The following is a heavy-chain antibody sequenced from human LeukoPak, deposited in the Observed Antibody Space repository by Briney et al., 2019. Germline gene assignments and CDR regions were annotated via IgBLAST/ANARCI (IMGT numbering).Heavy chain of an antibody. D-gene: IGHD3-16*01. CDR3: ARDYAVIYAFDI. CDR2: INHSGST. V-gene: IGHV4-34*01. CDR1: GGSFSGYY. Sequence: PSETLSLTCAVYGGSFSGYYWSWIRQPPGKGLEWIGEINHSGSTNYNPSLKSRVTISVDTSKNRFSLKLSSVTAADTAVYYCARDYAVIYAFDIWGQGTMVTVSS. J-gene: IGHJ3*02.